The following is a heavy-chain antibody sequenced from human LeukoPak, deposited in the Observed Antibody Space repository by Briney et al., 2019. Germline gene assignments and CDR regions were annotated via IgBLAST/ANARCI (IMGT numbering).Heavy chain of an antibody. CDR2: IYYSGST. J-gene: IGHJ6*02. Sequence: SQTLSLTCTVSGGSISSGGYYWSWIRQHPGTGLEWIGYIYYSGSTYYNPSLKSRVTISVDTSKNQFSLKLSPVTAADTAVYYCARRRRFLEWLHTPDYYYYGMDVWGQGTTVTVSS. CDR3: ARRRRFLEWLHTPDYYYYGMDV. V-gene: IGHV4-31*03. CDR1: GGSISSGGYY. D-gene: IGHD3-3*01.